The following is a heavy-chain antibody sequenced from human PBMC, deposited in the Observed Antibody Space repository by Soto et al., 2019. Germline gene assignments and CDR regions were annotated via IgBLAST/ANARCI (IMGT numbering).Heavy chain of an antibody. J-gene: IGHJ3*02. V-gene: IGHV3-21*01. D-gene: IGHD5-18*01. CDR2: ISSSSSYI. CDR3: ASPYSYGSRSAFDI. Sequence: GESLKISCAASGFTFSSYSMNWVRQAPGKGLEWVSSISSSSSYIYYADSVKGRFTISRDNAKNSLYLQMNSLRAEDTAVYYCASPYSYGSRSAFDIWGQGTMVTVSS. CDR1: GFTFSSYS.